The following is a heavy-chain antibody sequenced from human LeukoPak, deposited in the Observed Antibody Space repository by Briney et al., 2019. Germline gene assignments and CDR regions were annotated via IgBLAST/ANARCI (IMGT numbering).Heavy chain of an antibody. Sequence: GGSLRLSCAASGFTFSDYYMSWIRQAPGKGLEWVSYISSSGSTIYYADSVKGRFTISRGNAKNSLYLQMNSLRAEDTAVYYCARVSQPLLLDYWGQGTLVTVSS. J-gene: IGHJ4*02. CDR2: ISSSGSTI. D-gene: IGHD2/OR15-2a*01. CDR3: ARVSQPLLLDY. V-gene: IGHV3-11*04. CDR1: GFTFSDYY.